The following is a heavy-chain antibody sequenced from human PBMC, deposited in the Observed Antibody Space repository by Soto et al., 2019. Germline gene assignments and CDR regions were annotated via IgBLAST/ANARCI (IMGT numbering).Heavy chain of an antibody. CDR2: ISYDGSNK. D-gene: IGHD3-9*01. CDR3: AKDHPPYFDWTRRGWGYFDY. V-gene: IGHV3-30*18. Sequence: QVQLVESGGGVVQPGRSLRLSCAASGFTFSSYGMHWVRQAPGKGLEWVAVISYDGSNKYYADSVKGRFTISRDNSKNALYLQMNSLRAEDTAVYYCAKDHPPYFDWTRRGWGYFDYWGQGTLVTVSS. CDR1: GFTFSSYG. J-gene: IGHJ4*02.